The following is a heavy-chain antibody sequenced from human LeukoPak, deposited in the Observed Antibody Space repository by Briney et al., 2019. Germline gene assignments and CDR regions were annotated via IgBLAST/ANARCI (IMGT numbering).Heavy chain of an antibody. CDR2: INGDGIST. D-gene: IGHD2-21*01. Sequence: GGSLRLSCAASGFTFRDYWMHWVRQAPGRGLVWVSRINGDGISTYYADSVKGRFTISRDNAQNTLYLQMNSLRAEDTAVYYCARVSYVGGGGYFDYWGQGSLVTVSS. CDR1: GFTFRDYW. CDR3: ARVSYVGGGGYFDY. V-gene: IGHV3-74*01. J-gene: IGHJ4*02.